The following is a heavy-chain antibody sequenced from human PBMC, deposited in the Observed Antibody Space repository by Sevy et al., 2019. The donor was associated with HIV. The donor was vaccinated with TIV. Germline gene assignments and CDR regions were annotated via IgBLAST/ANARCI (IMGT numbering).Heavy chain of an antibody. CDR2: ISDSGGKT. CDR1: GLTFSIYG. Sequence: GGSLRLSCAASGLTFSIYGMSWVRQAPGKGLEWVSSISDSGGKTWYADSVKGRFTISRDNSKNTLYLQMDNPRADDTALYYCAKVRLGSNPGHYWGQGTLVTVSS. J-gene: IGHJ4*02. CDR3: AKVRLGSNPGHY. D-gene: IGHD1-1*01. V-gene: IGHV3-23*01.